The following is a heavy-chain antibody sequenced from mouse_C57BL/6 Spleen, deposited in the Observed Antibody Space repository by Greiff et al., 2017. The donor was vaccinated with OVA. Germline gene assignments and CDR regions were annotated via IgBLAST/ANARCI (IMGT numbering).Heavy chain of an antibody. CDR1: GYTFTDYE. J-gene: IGHJ4*01. Sequence: QVQLKQSGAELVRPGASVTLSCKASGYTFTDYEMHWVKQTPVHGLEWIGAIDPETGGTAYNQKFKGKAILTADKSSSTAYMELRSLTSEDSTVYYCTREGYYAMDCWGRGTSVTVSS. CDR3: TREGYYAMDC. CDR2: IDPETGGT. V-gene: IGHV1-15*01.